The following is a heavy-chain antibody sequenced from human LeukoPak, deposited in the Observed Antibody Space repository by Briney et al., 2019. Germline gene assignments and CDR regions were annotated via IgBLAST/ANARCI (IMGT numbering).Heavy chain of an antibody. D-gene: IGHD3-22*01. Sequence: SQTLSLTCAISGDSVSSNSAAWSWLRQSPSRGLEWLGRTYYRSQFYNDYAVSVQSRITINPDTSKNQFSVQLNSVTPEDTAVYYCARVEYYYDSSGYHEVGWFDPWGQGTLVTVSS. V-gene: IGHV6-1*01. CDR3: ARVEYYYDSSGYHEVGWFDP. CDR1: GDSVSSNSAA. CDR2: TYYRSQFYN. J-gene: IGHJ5*02.